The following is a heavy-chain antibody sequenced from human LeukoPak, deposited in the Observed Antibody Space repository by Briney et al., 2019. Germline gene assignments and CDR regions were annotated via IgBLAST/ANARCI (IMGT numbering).Heavy chain of an antibody. V-gene: IGHV3-23*01. CDR3: ARGSYDILTGYPSIDYYYYGLDV. CDR2: ISGSGGST. D-gene: IGHD3-9*01. CDR1: GFTFSSYA. J-gene: IGHJ6*02. Sequence: GGSLRLSCAASGFTFSSYAMSWVRQAPGKGLEWVSAISGSGGSTYYADSVKGRFTISRDNSKNTLYLQMNSLRAEDTAVYYCARGSYDILTGYPSIDYYYYGLDVWGQGTTVTVSS.